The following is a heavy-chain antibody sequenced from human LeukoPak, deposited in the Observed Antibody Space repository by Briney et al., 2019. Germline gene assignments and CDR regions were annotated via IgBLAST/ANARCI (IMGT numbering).Heavy chain of an antibody. Sequence: SETLSLTCAVYGGSFSGYYWSWIRQPPGKGLEWIGEINHSGSTNYNPSLKSRVTISVDTSKNQFSLKLSSVTAADTAVYYCARSYYYGPGPGAFDIWGQGTMVTVSS. V-gene: IGHV4-34*01. CDR1: GGSFSGYY. D-gene: IGHD3-10*01. CDR3: ARSYYYGPGPGAFDI. J-gene: IGHJ3*02. CDR2: INHSGST.